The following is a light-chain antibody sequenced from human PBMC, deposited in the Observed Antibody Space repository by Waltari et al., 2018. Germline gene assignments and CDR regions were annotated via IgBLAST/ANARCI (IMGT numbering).Light chain of an antibody. V-gene: IGKV1-33*01. J-gene: IGKJ4*01. CDR3: LQYHTFPLT. CDR1: QDISKN. Sequence: DIQMTQSPSSLFASVGDRVTITCQASQDISKNLHWFQQKPGKAPNLLIYGASILHTGVPSRFSGSESETQFTFTIRGLQPEDIATYYCLQYHTFPLTFGGGTKVEIK. CDR2: GAS.